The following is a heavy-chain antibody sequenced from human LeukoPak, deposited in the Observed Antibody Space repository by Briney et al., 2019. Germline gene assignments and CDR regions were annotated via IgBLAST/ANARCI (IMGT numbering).Heavy chain of an antibody. CDR3: TTYTMGAFDS. CDR2: IKSKSDGGTT. V-gene: IGHV3-15*01. Sequence: TGGSLILSCAASGFTFSNAWMTWVRQAPGKGLEWVGRIKSKSDGGTTDYDAPVKGRFTISRDDSKNTVYLQMNSLKTEDTAMFYCTTYTMGAFDSWGQGTLVTVSS. D-gene: IGHD3-10*01. J-gene: IGHJ4*02. CDR1: GFTFSNAW.